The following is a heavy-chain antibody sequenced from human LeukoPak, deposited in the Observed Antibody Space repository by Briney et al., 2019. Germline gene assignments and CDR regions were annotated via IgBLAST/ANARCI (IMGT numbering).Heavy chain of an antibody. J-gene: IGHJ4*02. CDR1: GYTLTELS. D-gene: IGHD6-6*01. Sequence: GASVKVSCKVSGYTLTELSMHWVRQAPGKGLEWMGGFDPEDGETIYAQKFQGRVTITRNTSISTAYMELSSLRSEDTAVYYCAMGHGIAARSPLNDYWGQGTLVTVSS. V-gene: IGHV1-24*01. CDR2: FDPEDGET. CDR3: AMGHGIAARSPLNDY.